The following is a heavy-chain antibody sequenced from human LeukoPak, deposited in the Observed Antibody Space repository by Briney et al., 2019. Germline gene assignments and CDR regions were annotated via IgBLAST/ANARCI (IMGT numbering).Heavy chain of an antibody. CDR1: GYTFTSYD. CDR3: ARRGDYYDSSGYYYVYNY. CDR2: MNPNSGNT. J-gene: IGHJ4*02. D-gene: IGHD3-22*01. V-gene: IGHV1-8*03. Sequence: ASVKVSCKASGYTFTSYDINWVRQATGQGLEWTGWMNPNSGNTGYAQKFQGRVTITRNTSISTAYMELSSLRSEDTAVYYCARRGDYYDSSGYYYVYNYWGQGTLVTVSS.